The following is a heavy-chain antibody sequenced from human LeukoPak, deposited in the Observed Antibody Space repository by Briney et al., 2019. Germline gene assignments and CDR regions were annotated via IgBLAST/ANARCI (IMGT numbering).Heavy chain of an antibody. J-gene: IGHJ4*02. CDR1: GYSFTSNY. D-gene: IGHD6-19*01. CDR3: ARDDSSGSSGY. CDR2: IYPRDGST. Sequence: ASVKVSCKASGYSFTSNYIHWVRQAPGQGLEWMGMIYPRDGSTSYAQKFQGRVTVTRDTSTSTVHMELRSLRSDDTAVYYCARDDSSGSSGYWGQGTLVTVSS. V-gene: IGHV1-46*01.